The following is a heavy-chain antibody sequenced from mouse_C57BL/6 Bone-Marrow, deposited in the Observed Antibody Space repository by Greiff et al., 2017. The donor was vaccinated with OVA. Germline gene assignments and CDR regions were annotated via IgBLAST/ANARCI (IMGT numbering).Heavy chain of an antibody. CDR3: ARKDGYDEAPYWYFDV. J-gene: IGHJ1*03. D-gene: IGHD2-2*01. CDR2: IWTGGGT. Sequence: VMLVESGPGLVAPSQSLSITCTVSGFSLTSYAISWVRQPPGKGLEWLGVIWTGGGTNYNSALKSRLSISKDNSKSQVFLKMNSLQTDDTARYYCARKDGYDEAPYWYFDVWGTGTTVTVSS. CDR1: GFSLTSYA. V-gene: IGHV2-9-1*01.